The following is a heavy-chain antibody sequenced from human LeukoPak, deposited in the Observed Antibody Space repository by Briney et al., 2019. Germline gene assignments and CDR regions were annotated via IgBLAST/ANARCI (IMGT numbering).Heavy chain of an antibody. CDR1: GFTFSSYW. CDR3: ARDGTKWPEYFQH. CDR2: IKQDGSEK. V-gene: IGHV3-7*01. D-gene: IGHD5-12*01. J-gene: IGHJ1*01. Sequence: GGSLRLSCAASGFTFSSYWMSWVRQAPGKGLEWVVNIKQDGSEKYYVDSVKGRFTISRDNAKNSLYLQMNSLRAEDTAVYYCARDGTKWPEYFQHWGQGTLVTVSS.